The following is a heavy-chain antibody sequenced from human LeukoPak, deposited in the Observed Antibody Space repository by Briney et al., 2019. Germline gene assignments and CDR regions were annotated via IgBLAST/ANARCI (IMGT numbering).Heavy chain of an antibody. CDR3: ARDLWGSRYCSSTSCYDEDY. J-gene: IGHJ4*02. D-gene: IGHD2-2*01. V-gene: IGHV3-23*01. CDR2: ISGSGGGT. CDR1: GFTFSSYA. Sequence: QPGGSLRLSCVVSGFTFSSYAMSWVRQAPGKGLEWVSTISGSGGGTYYADSVKGRFTISRDNSKNTLYLQMNSLRAEDTAVYYCARDLWGSRYCSSTSCYDEDYWGQGTLVTVSS.